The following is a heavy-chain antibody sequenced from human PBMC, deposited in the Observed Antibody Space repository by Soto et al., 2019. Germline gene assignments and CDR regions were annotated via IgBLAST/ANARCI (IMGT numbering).Heavy chain of an antibody. V-gene: IGHV3-72*01. CDR2: SRNKANSYTT. J-gene: IGHJ4*02. Sequence: EVQLVESGGGLVQPGGSLRLSCAVSGFTFCDHYMDWVRQAPGKGLEWVGRSRNKANSYTTEYAASVKGRFTISRDDSENSLYLQMDSLKTEDTAVYFCIRPMTGTTRGFDYWGQGTLVTVSS. CDR3: IRPMTGTTRGFDY. CDR1: GFTFCDHY. D-gene: IGHD1-1*01.